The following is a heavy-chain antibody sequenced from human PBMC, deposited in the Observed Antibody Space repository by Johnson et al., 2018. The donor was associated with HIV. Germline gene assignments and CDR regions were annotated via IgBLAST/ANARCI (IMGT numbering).Heavy chain of an antibody. Sequence: VQLVESGGGLVKPGGSLRLSCAASGFTFSSYWMNWVRQAPGKGLEWVSAISGRGGSTSYADSVKGRFTISRDNAMNSLYLQMNTVRAEDTAVYYCAKGQWLDAFDIWGQGTMVTVSS. D-gene: IGHD6-19*01. CDR3: AKGQWLDAFDI. CDR1: GFTFSSYW. J-gene: IGHJ3*02. V-gene: IGHV3-23*04. CDR2: ISGRGGST.